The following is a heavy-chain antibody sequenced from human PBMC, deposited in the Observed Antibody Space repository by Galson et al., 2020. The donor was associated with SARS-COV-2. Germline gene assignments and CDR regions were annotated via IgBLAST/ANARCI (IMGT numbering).Heavy chain of an antibody. D-gene: IGHD3-3*01. CDR2: IIPILGIA. V-gene: IGHV1-69*10. J-gene: IGHJ6*03. Sequence: SVKVSCKASGGTFSSYAISWVRQAPGQGLEWMGGIIPILGIANYAQKFPGRVTINADKSTSTAYMELSSMRSEDTAVYYCASYNPPPHYECGSGHQYYYYYMDAWGKGTTVTVSS. CDR1: GGTFSSYA. CDR3: ASYNPPPHYECGSGHQYYYYYMDA.